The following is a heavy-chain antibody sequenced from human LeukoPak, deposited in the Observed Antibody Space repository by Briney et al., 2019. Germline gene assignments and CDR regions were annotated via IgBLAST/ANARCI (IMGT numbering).Heavy chain of an antibody. CDR3: ARVKGDIVVVPAAIYFDY. CDR2: IYYSGST. J-gene: IGHJ4*02. Sequence: PSETLSLTCTVSGGSISSGGYYWSWIRQHPGKGLERIGYIYYSGSTYYNPSLKSRVTISVDTSKNQFSLKLSSVTAADTAVYYCARVKGDIVVVPAAIYFDYWGQGTLVTVSS. D-gene: IGHD2-2*01. CDR1: GGSISSGGYY. V-gene: IGHV4-31*03.